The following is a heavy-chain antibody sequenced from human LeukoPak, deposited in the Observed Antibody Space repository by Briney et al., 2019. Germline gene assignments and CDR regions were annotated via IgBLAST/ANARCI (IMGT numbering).Heavy chain of an antibody. Sequence: KTSETLSLTCTVSGGSISSYYWSWIRQPPGKGLEWIGYISYSGSTNYNPSLKSRVTISVDTSKNQFSLKLSSVTAADTAVYYCARGRIAARLGMDYWGQGTLVTVPS. CDR1: GGSISSYY. D-gene: IGHD6-6*01. CDR2: ISYSGST. V-gene: IGHV4-59*12. CDR3: ARGRIAARLGMDY. J-gene: IGHJ4*02.